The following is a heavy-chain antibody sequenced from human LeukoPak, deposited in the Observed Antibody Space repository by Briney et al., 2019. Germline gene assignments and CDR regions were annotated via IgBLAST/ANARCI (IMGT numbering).Heavy chain of an antibody. V-gene: IGHV4-61*02. CDR2: ISPSGST. J-gene: IGHJ4*02. Sequence: KPSETLSLTCTVSGGSINGGNYYWTWLRQPAGKGREWIGRISPSGSTNHNPSLTSRVTISVDTSKNQFSLKLNFVTAADTAVYYCARVSYQEGVDYWGQGTLVTVSS. D-gene: IGHD2-2*01. CDR3: ARVSYQEGVDY. CDR1: GGSINGGNYY.